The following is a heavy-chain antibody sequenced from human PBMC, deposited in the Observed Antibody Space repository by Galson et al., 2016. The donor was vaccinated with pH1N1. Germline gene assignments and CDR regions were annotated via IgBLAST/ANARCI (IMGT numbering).Heavy chain of an antibody. Sequence: SLRLSCAASGFTFTPYAMHWVRQAPGKGLEWVAVILHDGNNEYYSDSVKGRFTISRDKTQSTVYLQTNSLRTEDTAVYYCARDSEYSGHEGFHWAQGTLVIVSS. V-gene: IGHV3-30*04. CDR1: GFTFTPYA. CDR2: ILHDGNNE. D-gene: IGHD5-12*01. CDR3: ARDSEYSGHEGFH. J-gene: IGHJ4*02.